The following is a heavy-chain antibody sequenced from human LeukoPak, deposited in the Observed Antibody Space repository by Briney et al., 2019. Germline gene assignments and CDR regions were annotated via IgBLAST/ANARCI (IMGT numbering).Heavy chain of an antibody. CDR1: GGSFSGYY. Sequence: PSETLSLTCAVYGGSFSGYYWSWIRQPPGKGLEWIGEINHSGSTNYNPSLKSRVTISVDTSKNQFSLKLSSVTAADTAVYYCARHTAAAGRDWCFDYWGQGTLVTVSS. V-gene: IGHV4-34*01. J-gene: IGHJ4*02. CDR2: INHSGST. CDR3: ARHTAAAGRDWCFDY. D-gene: IGHD6-13*01.